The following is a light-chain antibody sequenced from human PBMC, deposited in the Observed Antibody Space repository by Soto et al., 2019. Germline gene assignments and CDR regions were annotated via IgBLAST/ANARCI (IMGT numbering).Light chain of an antibody. CDR3: GTWDSSLSAAV. CDR1: SSNIGSNS. CDR2: DNR. Sequence: QSVLTQPPSVSAAPGQRVTISCSGSSSNIGSNSVSWYQQFPGTAPKLLIHDNRNRPAGVPDRFSGSKTGTSATLGITGLGTGHEADYYCGTWDSSLSAAVFGGGTQLTVL. J-gene: IGLJ2*01. V-gene: IGLV1-51*01.